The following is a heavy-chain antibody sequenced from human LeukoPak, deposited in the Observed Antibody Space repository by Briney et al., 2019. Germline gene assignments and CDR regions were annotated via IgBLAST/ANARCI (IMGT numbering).Heavy chain of an antibody. D-gene: IGHD3-9*01. Sequence: PGGSLRLSCAASGFTFSSYWMSWVRQAPGKGLEWVANIKQDGSEKYYVDSVKGRFTISRDNAKNSLYLQMNSLRAEDTAVYYCARDLAPPYYDILTGYYKGDTETFDYWGQGTLVTVSS. J-gene: IGHJ4*02. CDR1: GFTFSSYW. CDR3: ARDLAPPYYDILTGYYKGDTETFDY. V-gene: IGHV3-7*01. CDR2: IKQDGSEK.